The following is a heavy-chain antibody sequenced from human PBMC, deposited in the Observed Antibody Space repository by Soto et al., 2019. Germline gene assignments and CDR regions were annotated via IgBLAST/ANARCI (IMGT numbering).Heavy chain of an antibody. CDR1: GFTFSSYA. D-gene: IGHD3-22*01. V-gene: IGHV3-23*01. CDR2: ISGSGGSI. Sequence: GGSLRLSCAASGFTFSSYAMSWVRQAPGKGLEWVSAISGSGGSIYYADSVKGRFTISRDNAKNSLYLQMNSLRAEDTAVYYCARAPGDSSGYSDYYYYGMDVWRQGTTVTVS. CDR3: ARAPGDSSGYSDYYYYGMDV. J-gene: IGHJ6*02.